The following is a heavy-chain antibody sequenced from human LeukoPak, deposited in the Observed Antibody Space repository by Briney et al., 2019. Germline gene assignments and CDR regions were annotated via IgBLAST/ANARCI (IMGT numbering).Heavy chain of an antibody. Sequence: SVKVSCKASGGTFSSYAISWVRQAPGQGLEWMGGIIPIFGTANYAQKFQGRVTITADESTSTAYMELSSLRSDDTAVYYCASGRYDILTGADYWGQGTLVTVSS. CDR1: GGTFSSYA. D-gene: IGHD3-9*01. J-gene: IGHJ4*02. CDR2: IIPIFGTA. V-gene: IGHV1-69*13. CDR3: ASGRYDILTGADY.